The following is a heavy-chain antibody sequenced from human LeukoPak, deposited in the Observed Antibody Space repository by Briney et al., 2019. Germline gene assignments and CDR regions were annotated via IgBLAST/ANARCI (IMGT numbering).Heavy chain of an antibody. Sequence: GGSLRLSCAASGFTFSSYWMTWVRQAPGKGLEWVAKIKQDGSEKYYVDSAKGRFTISRDNAKNSLYLQMNSLGAEDTAVYYCARRGTSSSWAHFDYWGQGTLVTVSS. V-gene: IGHV3-7*05. D-gene: IGHD6-13*01. CDR1: GFTFSSYW. CDR3: ARRGTSSSWAHFDY. CDR2: IKQDGSEK. J-gene: IGHJ4*02.